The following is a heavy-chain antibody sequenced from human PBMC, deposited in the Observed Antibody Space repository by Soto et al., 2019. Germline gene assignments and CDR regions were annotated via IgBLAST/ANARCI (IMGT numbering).Heavy chain of an antibody. V-gene: IGHV5-10-1*01. J-gene: IGHJ6*02. CDR2: IDPSDSYT. CDR1: GYSFTSYW. D-gene: IGHD4-17*01. Sequence: PGESLKISCKGSGYSFTSYWISWVRQMPGKGLEWMGRIDPSDSYTNYSPSFQGHVTISADKSISTAYLQWSSLKASDTAMYYCARLKGYGGTSVYYYYGMDVWGQGNTVTVSS. CDR3: ARLKGYGGTSVYYYYGMDV.